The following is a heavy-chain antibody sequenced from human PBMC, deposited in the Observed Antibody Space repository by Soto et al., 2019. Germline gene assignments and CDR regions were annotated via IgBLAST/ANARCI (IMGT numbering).Heavy chain of an antibody. J-gene: IGHJ4*02. V-gene: IGHV2-5*02. CDR2: IFWDDDK. CDR1: GFSLPTRGVA. D-gene: IGHD5-12*01. CDR3: AHRSRGYAYYFDQ. Sequence: QIPLKESGPALVRPTQTLTLPCSFSGFSLPTRGVAVGWIRHPPGKALEWLALIFWDDDKWYSPSLRSRLTITEDTSKNQVVLTMTNMDPVDTATYYCAHRSRGYAYYFDQWGQGTLVTVSS.